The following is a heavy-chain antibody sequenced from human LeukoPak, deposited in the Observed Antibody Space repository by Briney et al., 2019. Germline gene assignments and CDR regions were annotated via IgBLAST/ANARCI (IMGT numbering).Heavy chain of an antibody. Sequence: SGTLSLTCAVSGGSISSSNWWSWVRQPPGKGLEWIGEIYHSGSTNYNPSLKSRVTISVDKSKNQFSLKLSSVTAAGTAVYYCARDNYGSGSYRGFDYWGQGTLVTVSS. CDR1: GGSISSSNW. D-gene: IGHD3-10*01. J-gene: IGHJ4*02. V-gene: IGHV4-4*02. CDR3: ARDNYGSGSYRGFDY. CDR2: IYHSGST.